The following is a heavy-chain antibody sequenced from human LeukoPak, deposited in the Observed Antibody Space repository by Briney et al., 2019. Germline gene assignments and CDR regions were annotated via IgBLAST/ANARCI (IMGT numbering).Heavy chain of an antibody. CDR3: ASVYDSSGYPIYGMDV. V-gene: IGHV3-21*01. D-gene: IGHD3-22*01. Sequence: GGSLRLSCAASGFTFSSYTMNWVRQAPGRGLEWVSSVDTTSNYIYYADSVKGRFTISRDDAKNSVYLQMNSLRAEDMAVYFCASVYDSSGYPIYGMDVWGQGTTVTVSS. J-gene: IGHJ6*02. CDR1: GFTFSSYT. CDR2: VDTTSNYI.